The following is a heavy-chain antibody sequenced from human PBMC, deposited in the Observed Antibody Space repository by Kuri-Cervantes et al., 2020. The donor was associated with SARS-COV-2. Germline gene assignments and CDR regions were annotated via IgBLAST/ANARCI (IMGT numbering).Heavy chain of an antibody. CDR2: ISGSGGST. CDR3: AKDLSTEPRVQH. CDR1: GFTFSSYA. D-gene: IGHD1-14*01. Sequence: GESLKISCAASGFTFSSYAMSWVRQAPGKGLEWVSAISGSGGSTYYADSVKGRFTISRDNSKNTLYLQMNSLRAEDTAVYYCAKDLSTEPRVQHWGQGTLVTVSS. V-gene: IGHV3-23*01. J-gene: IGHJ1*01.